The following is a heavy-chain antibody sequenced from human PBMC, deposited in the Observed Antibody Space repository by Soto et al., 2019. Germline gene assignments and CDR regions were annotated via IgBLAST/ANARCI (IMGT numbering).Heavy chain of an antibody. J-gene: IGHJ4*01. D-gene: IGHD2-15*01. CDR2: IYYSGST. V-gene: IGHV4-59*01. Sequence: SETLSLTCTVSCAPITINYWSLIRQAPGKGLEWIGYIYYSGSTTYNPSLKSRVTMSADTSKDQFSLKLNSVTAADTAVYYCARDDGGPYEHWGPGRLVILSS. CDR3: ARDDGGPYEH. CDR1: CAPITINY.